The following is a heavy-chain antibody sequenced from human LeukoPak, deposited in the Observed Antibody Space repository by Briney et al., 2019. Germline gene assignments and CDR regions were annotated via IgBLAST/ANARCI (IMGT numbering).Heavy chain of an antibody. Sequence: GGSLRLSCAASGFTFSTYAMSWVRQPPGKGLEWVSSISGSGGSTHYADSVKGRFTISRDNAKNSLYLQMNSLRAEDTAVYYCARDREQQRVRDYYYGMDVWGQGTTVTVSS. V-gene: IGHV3-23*01. CDR1: GFTFSTYA. CDR2: ISGSGGST. D-gene: IGHD6-13*01. CDR3: ARDREQQRVRDYYYGMDV. J-gene: IGHJ6*02.